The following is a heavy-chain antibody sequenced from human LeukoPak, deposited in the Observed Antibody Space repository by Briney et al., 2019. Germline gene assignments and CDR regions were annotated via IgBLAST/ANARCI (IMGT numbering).Heavy chain of an antibody. CDR2: ISYDGSNK. CDR3: AKDIAAAGYDAFDI. D-gene: IGHD6-13*01. V-gene: IGHV3-30*18. CDR1: GFTVSSNY. Sequence: PGGSLRLSCAASGFTVSSNYMSWVRQAPGKGLEWVAVISYDGSNKYYADSVKGRFTISRDNSKNTLYLQMNSLRAEDTAVYYCAKDIAAAGYDAFDIWGQGTMVTVSS. J-gene: IGHJ3*02.